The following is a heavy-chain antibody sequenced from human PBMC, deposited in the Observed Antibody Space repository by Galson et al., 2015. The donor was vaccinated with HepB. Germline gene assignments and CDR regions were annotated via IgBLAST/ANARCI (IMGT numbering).Heavy chain of an antibody. J-gene: IGHJ2*01. CDR1: GFSLSTTEMR. CDR3: ARSGYNSGWYPWYFDL. D-gene: IGHD6-19*01. Sequence: PALVKPTQTLTLTCTFSGFSLSTTEMRVSWIRQPPGKALEWLARIDWDDDKFYSTSLKTRLTISKDTSKNQVVLTMTNMDPVDTATYYCARSGYNSGWYPWYFDLWGRGTLVTVSS. V-gene: IGHV2-70*04. CDR2: IDWDDDK.